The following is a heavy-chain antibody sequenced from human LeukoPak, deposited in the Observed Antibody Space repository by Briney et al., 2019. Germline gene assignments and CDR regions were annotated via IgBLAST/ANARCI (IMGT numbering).Heavy chain of an antibody. CDR2: ISSSGSTI. J-gene: IGHJ4*02. CDR3: ARMAAVARTGFSDF. V-gene: IGHV3-11*01. CDR1: GFTFSDYY. D-gene: IGHD6-19*01. Sequence: GGSLRLSCAASGFTFSDYYMSWIRQAPGKGLEWVSYISSSGSTIYYADSVKGRFTISRDNAKNSLYLQMNSLRAEDTAVYYCARMAAVARTGFSDFWGQGTLVTVSS.